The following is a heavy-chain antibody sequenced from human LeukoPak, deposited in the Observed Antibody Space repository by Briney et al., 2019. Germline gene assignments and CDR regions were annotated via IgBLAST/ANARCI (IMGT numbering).Heavy chain of an antibody. CDR2: INPNSGGT. CDR3: ARALNSLRLYYFDY. J-gene: IGHJ4*02. Sequence: ASVKVSFKSSGYTFTGYYIHWVRQAPGQGLEWMGWINPNSGGTNYAQNLEGRVTMTRDTSISTAYMELSSLTSDDTAVYYCARALNSLRLYYFDYWGQGTLITVSS. V-gene: IGHV1-2*02. CDR1: GYTFTGYY. D-gene: IGHD5-18*01.